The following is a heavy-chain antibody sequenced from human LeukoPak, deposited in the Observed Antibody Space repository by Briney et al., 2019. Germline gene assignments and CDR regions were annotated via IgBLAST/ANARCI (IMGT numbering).Heavy chain of an antibody. D-gene: IGHD3-3*01. CDR2: MNPNSGNT. Sequence: GASVKVSCKASGYTFTSYDINWVRQATGRGLEWMGWMNPNSGNTGYAQKFQGRVTMTRNTPISTAYMELSSLRSEDTAVYYCARSVLEWLSFDYWGQGTLVTVSS. V-gene: IGHV1-8*01. CDR3: ARSVLEWLSFDY. J-gene: IGHJ4*02. CDR1: GYTFTSYD.